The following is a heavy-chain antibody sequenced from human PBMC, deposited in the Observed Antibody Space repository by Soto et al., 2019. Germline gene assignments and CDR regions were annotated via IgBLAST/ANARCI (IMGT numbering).Heavy chain of an antibody. V-gene: IGHV4-39*07. J-gene: IGHJ6*02. CDR2: IFYSGST. CDR1: GGSISSSSYY. Sequence: PSETLSLTCTVSGGSISSSSYYWGWIRQPPGKGLEWIGSIFYSGSTYYNPSLKSRVTISVDTSKNQFSLTLSSVTAADTAVYYCARDLGDYGATWGMDVWGQGTTVTVSS. D-gene: IGHD4-17*01. CDR3: ARDLGDYGATWGMDV.